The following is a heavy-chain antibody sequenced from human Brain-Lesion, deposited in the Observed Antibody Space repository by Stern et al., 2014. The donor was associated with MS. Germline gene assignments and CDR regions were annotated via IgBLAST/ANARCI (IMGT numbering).Heavy chain of an antibody. D-gene: IGHD3-3*02. J-gene: IGHJ2*01. V-gene: IGHV4-31*03. CDR1: GGSVSSGGYF. Sequence: QLQLQESGPGLVKPLPTLSLTCTVSGGSVSSGGYFWDWLRPHPGQGLGWVGHVYYSGSIAYNPSLKRRVTIAVDTSKNQFSLRLRSVTAADTAVYYCARNPALWYFDLWGRGTLAAVFS. CDR2: VYYSGSI. CDR3: ARNPALWYFDL.